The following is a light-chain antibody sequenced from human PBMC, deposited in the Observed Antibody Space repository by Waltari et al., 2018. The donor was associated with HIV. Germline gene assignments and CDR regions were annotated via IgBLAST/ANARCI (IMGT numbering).Light chain of an antibody. V-gene: IGKV4-1*01. CDR1: QRVLSSSNNKNY. J-gene: IGKJ1*01. Sequence: IVMTQSPDSLAVSLGERATINCKSSQRVLSSSNNKNYLAWYQQRPGQPPKLLIYWASTREPGVPDRFSGSGSGTDFTLTISSLQAEDVAVYYCQQYYNVPWTFGQGTKVEIK. CDR3: QQYYNVPWT. CDR2: WAS.